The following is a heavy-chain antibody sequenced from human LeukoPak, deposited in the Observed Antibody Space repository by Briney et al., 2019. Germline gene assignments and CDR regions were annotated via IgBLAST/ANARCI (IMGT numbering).Heavy chain of an antibody. J-gene: IGHJ4*02. D-gene: IGHD6-19*01. CDR3: AREEVAEQGYFDY. CDR1: GFTFSSYS. V-gene: IGHV3-21*01. Sequence: GRTLRLSCAASGFTFSSYSMNWVRQATGKGLDWVSSISSSSSYIYYADSVKGRFTISRDNAKNSLYLQMNSLRAEDTAVYYCAREEVAEQGYFDYWGQGTLVTVSS. CDR2: ISSSSSYI.